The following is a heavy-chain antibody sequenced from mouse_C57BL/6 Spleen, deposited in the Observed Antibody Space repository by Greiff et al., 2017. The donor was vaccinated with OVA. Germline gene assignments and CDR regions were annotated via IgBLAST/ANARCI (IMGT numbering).Heavy chain of an antibody. J-gene: IGHJ3*01. V-gene: IGHV1-54*01. CDR3: ARWGEAWFAY. CDR1: GYAFTNYL. CDR2: INPGSGGT. Sequence: VQGVESGAELVRPGTSVKVSCKASGYAFTNYLIEWVKQRPGQGLEWIGVINPGSGGTNYNEKFKGKATLTADKSSSTAYMQLSSLTSEDSAVYFCARWGEAWFAYWGQGTLVTVSA.